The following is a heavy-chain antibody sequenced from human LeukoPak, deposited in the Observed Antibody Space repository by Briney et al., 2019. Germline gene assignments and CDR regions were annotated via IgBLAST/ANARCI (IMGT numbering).Heavy chain of an antibody. V-gene: IGHV3-20*04. CDR3: ARSPSGLVGATTDY. J-gene: IGHJ4*02. CDR2: LHWNGVGT. D-gene: IGHD1-26*01. Sequence: GGSLRLSCAASGFSFSSYWMSWVRQAPGKGLEWVSGLHWNGVGTRYADSVKGRFTISRDNAKTSLYLQMNSLRAEDTAFYYCARSPSGLVGATTDYWGQGTLVTVSS. CDR1: GFSFSSYW.